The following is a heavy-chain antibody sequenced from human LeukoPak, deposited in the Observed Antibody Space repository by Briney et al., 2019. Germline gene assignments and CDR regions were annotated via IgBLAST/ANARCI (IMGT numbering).Heavy chain of an antibody. Sequence: GSLRLSCAASGFIFSSYSMSWVRQPPGKGLEWIGSIYYSGSTYYNPSLKSRVTISVDTSKNQFSLKLNSVTATDTAVYYCARHYGPWGQGTLVTVSS. J-gene: IGHJ4*02. CDR3: ARHYGP. CDR1: GFIFSSYS. V-gene: IGHV4-39*01. CDR2: IYYSGST. D-gene: IGHD3-10*01.